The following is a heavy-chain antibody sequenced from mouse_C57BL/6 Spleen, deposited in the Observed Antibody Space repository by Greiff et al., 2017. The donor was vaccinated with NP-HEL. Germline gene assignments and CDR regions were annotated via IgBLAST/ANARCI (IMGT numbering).Heavy chain of an antibody. Sequence: EVKLMESGAELVKPGASVKLSCTASGFNIKDYYMHRVKQRTEQGLEWIGRIDPEDGATKYAPKFQGKATITADPSSNTAYLQLSSLTSEDTSVYYCARNSYYFDYWGQGTTLTVSS. V-gene: IGHV14-2*01. CDR3: ARNSYYFDY. CDR1: GFNIKDYY. CDR2: IDPEDGAT. J-gene: IGHJ2*01.